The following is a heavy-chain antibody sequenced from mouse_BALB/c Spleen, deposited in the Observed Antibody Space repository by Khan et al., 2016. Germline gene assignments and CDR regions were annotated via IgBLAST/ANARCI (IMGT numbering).Heavy chain of an antibody. CDR1: GYTFTNYG. CDR2: INTYTGEP. CDR3: ARSYDYDVYAMDY. J-gene: IGHJ4*01. D-gene: IGHD2-4*01. V-gene: IGHV9-3-1*01. Sequence: QIQLVQSGPELKKPGETVKISCKASGYTFTNYGMNWVKQAPGKGLKWMGWINTYTGEPTYADDFKGRFAFSLETSASTAYLQINNLKNEDTATYFWARSYDYDVYAMDYWGQGTSVTVSS.